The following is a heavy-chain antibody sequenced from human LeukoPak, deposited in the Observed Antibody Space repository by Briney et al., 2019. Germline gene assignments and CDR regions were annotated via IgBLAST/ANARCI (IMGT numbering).Heavy chain of an antibody. V-gene: IGHV4-59*08. CDR3: ARLGHCSVGRCPLDHDAFDI. D-gene: IGHD2-15*01. J-gene: IGHJ3*02. CDR1: GGSISSYY. Sequence: SETLSLTCTVSGGSISSYYWTWIRQPPGKGLEWIGYIYYSGTTYYNPSLRSRVTISVDTSKNQFSLKLSSVTAADTAVYYCARLGHCSVGRCPLDHDAFDIWGQGTMVTVSS. CDR2: IYYSGTT.